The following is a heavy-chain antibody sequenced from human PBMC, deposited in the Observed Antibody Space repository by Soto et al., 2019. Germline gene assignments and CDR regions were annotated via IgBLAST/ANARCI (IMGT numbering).Heavy chain of an antibody. V-gene: IGHV3-21*01. CDR3: ARDRGYSSDFDY. CDR1: GFTFSSYS. D-gene: IGHD6-19*01. CDR2: ISSISSYI. J-gene: IGHJ4*02. Sequence: GGSLRLSCAASGFTFSSYSMNWVRQAPGKGLEWVSSISSISSYIYYADSVKGRFTISRDNAKNSLYLQMNILRAEDTAVYYCARDRGYSSDFDYWGQGTLVTVSS.